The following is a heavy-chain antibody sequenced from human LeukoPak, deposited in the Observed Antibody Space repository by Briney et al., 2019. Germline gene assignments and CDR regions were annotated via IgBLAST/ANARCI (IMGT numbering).Heavy chain of an antibody. Sequence: ASVKVSCKASGYTFTSYGISWVRQAPGQGLEWMGWISAYNGNTNYAQKLQGRVTMTTDTSTSTAYVELRSLRSDDTAVYYCARAREYSSSWYTYYYYYMDVWGKGTTVTVSS. CDR1: GYTFTSYG. V-gene: IGHV1-18*01. J-gene: IGHJ6*03. CDR2: ISAYNGNT. CDR3: ARAREYSSSWYTYYYYYMDV. D-gene: IGHD6-13*01.